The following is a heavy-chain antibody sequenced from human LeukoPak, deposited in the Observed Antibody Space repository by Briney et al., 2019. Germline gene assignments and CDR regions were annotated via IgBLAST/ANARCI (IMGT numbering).Heavy chain of an antibody. CDR3: ARDSDDFWSVNWFDP. V-gene: IGHV3-21*01. J-gene: IGHJ5*02. CDR2: ISSSSSYI. CDR1: GFTFSSYS. Sequence: GGSLRLSCAASGFTFSSYSMNWVRQAPGKGLEWVSSISSSSSYIYYADSVKGRFTISRDNAKNSLYLQMNSLRAEDTAVYYCARDSDDFWSVNWFDPWGQGTLVTVSS. D-gene: IGHD3-3*01.